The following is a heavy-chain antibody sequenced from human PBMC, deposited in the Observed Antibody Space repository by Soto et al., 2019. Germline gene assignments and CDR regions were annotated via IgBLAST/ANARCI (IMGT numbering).Heavy chain of an antibody. CDR2: IYYSGST. CDR3: ARDPYNNGGYGAFDI. Sequence: PSETLSLTCTVSGGSISRYYWSWIRQPPGKGLEWIGYIYYSGSTNYNHSLKSRLTITIDNAKNSLYLQMNSMRAEDTAVYYCARDPYNNGGYGAFDIWGQGTRVTVSS. D-gene: IGHD3-22*01. CDR1: GGSISRYY. V-gene: IGHV4-59*01. J-gene: IGHJ3*02.